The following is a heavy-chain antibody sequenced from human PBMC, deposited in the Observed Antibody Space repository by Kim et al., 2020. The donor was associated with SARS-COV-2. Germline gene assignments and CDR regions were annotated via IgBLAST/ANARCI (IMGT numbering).Heavy chain of an antibody. Sequence: NYAQKFQGRVPITADESTSTAYMELSSLGSEDTAVYYCARDGGATSAFDIWGQGTMVTVSS. J-gene: IGHJ3*02. CDR3: ARDGGATSAFDI. V-gene: IGHV1-69*01. D-gene: IGHD1-26*01.